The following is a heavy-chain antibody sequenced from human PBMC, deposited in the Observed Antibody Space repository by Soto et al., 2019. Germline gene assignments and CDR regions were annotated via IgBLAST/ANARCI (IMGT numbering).Heavy chain of an antibody. J-gene: IGHJ6*02. CDR1: GYTFTSYG. V-gene: IGHV1-18*01. Sequence: QVQLVQSGAEVKKPGASVKVSCKASGYTFTSYGISWVRQAPGQGLEWMGWFSAYNGNTNYAQKLQGRVTMTTDTSKSTAYMEQRSLRTDHTAVYYCARDSGITIPPYYYDDMDVWGQGTTVTASS. CDR3: ARDSGITIPPYYYDDMDV. D-gene: IGHD3-3*01. CDR2: FSAYNGNT.